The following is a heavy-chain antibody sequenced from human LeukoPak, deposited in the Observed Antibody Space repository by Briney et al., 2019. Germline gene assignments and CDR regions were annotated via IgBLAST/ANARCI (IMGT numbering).Heavy chain of an antibody. CDR2: INSDGSST. D-gene: IGHD3-3*02. V-gene: IGHV3-74*01. CDR1: GFTFSSYW. J-gene: IGHJ4*02. Sequence: HPGGSLRLSCAASGFTFSSYWMHWVRQAPGKGLVWVSRINSDGSSTSYADSVKGRFTISRDNAKNTLYLQMNSLRAEDTAVYYCARVPRLAGLDYWGQGTLVTVSS. CDR3: ARVPRLAGLDY.